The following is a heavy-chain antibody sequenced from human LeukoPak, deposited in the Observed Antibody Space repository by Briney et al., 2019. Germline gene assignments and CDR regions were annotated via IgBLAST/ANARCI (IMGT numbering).Heavy chain of an antibody. CDR3: ARMGGYSYGPRVEYFQH. CDR1: GYTFTSCA. V-gene: IGHV1-3*01. D-gene: IGHD5-18*01. J-gene: IGHJ1*01. CDR2: INAGNGNT. Sequence: GASVKVSCKASGYTFTSCAMHWVRQAPGQRLEWMGWINAGNGNTKYSQKFQGRVTITRDTSASTAYMELSSLRSEDTAVYYCARMGGYSYGPRVEYFQHWGQGTLVTVSS.